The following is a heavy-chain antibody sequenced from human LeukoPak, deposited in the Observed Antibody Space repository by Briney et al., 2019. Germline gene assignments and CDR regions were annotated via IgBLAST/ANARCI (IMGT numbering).Heavy chain of an antibody. CDR1: GGSFSGYY. CDR2: INHSGST. J-gene: IGHJ4*02. V-gene: IGHV4-34*01. D-gene: IGHD2-2*01. Sequence: SGTLSLTCAVYGGSFSGYYWSWIRQPPGKGLEWIGEINHSGSTNYNPSLKSRVTISVDTSKNQFSLKLSSVTAADTAVYYCARAPANGPAARIFDYWGQGTLVTVSS. CDR3: ARAPANGPAARIFDY.